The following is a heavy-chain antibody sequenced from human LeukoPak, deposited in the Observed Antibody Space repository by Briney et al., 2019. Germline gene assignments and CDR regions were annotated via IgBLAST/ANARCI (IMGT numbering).Heavy chain of an antibody. Sequence: PSETLSLTCTVSGGSISSGGFYWNWIRQPPGKSLEWIGYIYQSGSTYYNPSLKSQVTISVDTSKNQFSLKLSSVTAADTAVYYCASSKQGNWFDPWGQGTLVTVSS. J-gene: IGHJ5*02. CDR2: IYQSGST. V-gene: IGHV4-61*08. CDR3: ASSKQGNWFDP. CDR1: GGSISSGGFY. D-gene: IGHD1/OR15-1a*01.